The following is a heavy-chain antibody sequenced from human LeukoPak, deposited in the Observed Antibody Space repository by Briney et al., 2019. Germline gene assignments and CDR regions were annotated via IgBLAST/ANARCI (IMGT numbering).Heavy chain of an antibody. Sequence: SETLSLTCTGSGGSSCSYNWSWIRQPPGEELEWMVRIYSSGSTNYNPSLKSRITMSVETSKNQFSLMRSVVTAADTAFYYFASTDNTQMYSSSSFWYWGQGPLVTVSS. CDR2: IYSSGST. D-gene: IGHD6-13*01. CDR3: ASTDNTQMYSSSSFWY. CDR1: GGSSCSYN. V-gene: IGHV4-4*07. J-gene: IGHJ4*02.